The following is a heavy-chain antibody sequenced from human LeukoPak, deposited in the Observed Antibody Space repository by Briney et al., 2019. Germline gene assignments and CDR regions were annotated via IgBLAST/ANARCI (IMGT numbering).Heavy chain of an antibody. CDR3: ARGSGYLYGMDV. J-gene: IGHJ6*02. D-gene: IGHD3-22*01. V-gene: IGHV4-39*07. CDR1: GGSISSSSYY. Sequence: KPSETLSLTCTVSGGSISSSSYYWGWIRQPPGKGLEWIGSIYYSGSTYYNPSLKSRVTISVDTSKNQFSLKLSSVTAADTAVYYCARGSGYLYGMDVWGQGTTVTVSS. CDR2: IYYSGST.